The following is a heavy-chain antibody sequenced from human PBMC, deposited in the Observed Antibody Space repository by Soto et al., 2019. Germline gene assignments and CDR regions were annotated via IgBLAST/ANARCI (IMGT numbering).Heavy chain of an antibody. Sequence: SGPTLVNPTHARTLTCTFSGFSLSADRVAVGWIRQPPGKALEWLALIYWDDDKRYSPSLQSRLTIAQVTSENQVGLTMTNMDPVDTATSYCAHQARLDSIMTIRYCFDVWGHRISVTVSS. CDR2: IYWDDDK. V-gene: IGHV2-5*02. D-gene: IGHD3-16*01. CDR1: GFSLSADRVA. CDR3: AHQARLDSIMTIRYCFDV. J-gene: IGHJ6*02.